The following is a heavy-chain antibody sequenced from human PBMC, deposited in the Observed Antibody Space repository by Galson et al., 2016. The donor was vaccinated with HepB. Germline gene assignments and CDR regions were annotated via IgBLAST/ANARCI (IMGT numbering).Heavy chain of an antibody. J-gene: IGHJ6*02. Sequence: SLRLSCAASGFTFSTYAIHWVRQAPGKGLEWVAVISYDGSHKHYRDSVKGRFTISRDNSKNTLYLQMNSLRREDTAVYYCARPRRWPQYYYGLDVWGQGTTVTVSS. CDR3: ARPRRWPQYYYGLDV. CDR1: GFTFSTYA. D-gene: IGHD5-24*01. V-gene: IGHV3-30-3*01. CDR2: ISYDGSHK.